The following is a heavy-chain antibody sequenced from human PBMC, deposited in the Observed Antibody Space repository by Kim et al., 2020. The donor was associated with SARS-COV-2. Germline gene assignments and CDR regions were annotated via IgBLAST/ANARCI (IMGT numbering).Heavy chain of an antibody. CDR1: GYTFTSYY. V-gene: IGHV1-46*01. Sequence: ASVKVSCKASGYTFTSYYMHWVRQAPGQGLEWMGIINPSGGSTSYAQKFQGRVTMTRDTSTSTVYMELSSLRSEDTAVYYCAREEGYCSGGSCYSNVYYYYGMDVWGQGTTVTVSS. J-gene: IGHJ6*02. CDR2: INPSGGST. CDR3: AREEGYCSGGSCYSNVYYYYGMDV. D-gene: IGHD2-15*01.